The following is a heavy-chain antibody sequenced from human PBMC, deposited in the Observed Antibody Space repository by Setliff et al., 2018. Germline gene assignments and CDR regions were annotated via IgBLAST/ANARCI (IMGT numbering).Heavy chain of an antibody. CDR2: INVGNGNT. Sequence: GASVKVSCKASGYTLTNYPIHWLRQAPGQRPEWMGWINVGNGNTKYSQEFQGRVTLTRDTSASTAYVELSSLTSEDMAVYYCARQGLSFGPGCCPNWLDPWGQGTLVTVSS. V-gene: IGHV1-3*03. D-gene: IGHD3-3*01. CDR1: GYTLTNYP. CDR3: ARQGLSFGPGCCPNWLDP. J-gene: IGHJ5*02.